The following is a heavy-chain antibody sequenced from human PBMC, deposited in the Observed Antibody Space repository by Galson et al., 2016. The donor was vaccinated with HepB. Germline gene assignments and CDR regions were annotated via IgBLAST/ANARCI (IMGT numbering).Heavy chain of an antibody. D-gene: IGHD5-12*01. Sequence: SLRLSCAASGFDFGTYGIHWVRQAPGKGLEWLSVIWFDGSNKFYADSVQGRFTISRDNSENTAYLHMNGLRVEDTAVYYCARGYVATIGDYWGQGTLVIVSS. CDR3: ARGYVATIGDY. J-gene: IGHJ4*02. V-gene: IGHV3-33*01. CDR1: GFDFGTYG. CDR2: IWFDGSNK.